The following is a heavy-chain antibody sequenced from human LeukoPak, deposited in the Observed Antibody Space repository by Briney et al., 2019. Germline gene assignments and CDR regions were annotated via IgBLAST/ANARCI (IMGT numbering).Heavy chain of an antibody. Sequence: GASVTVSCKASGYTFTSYGISWVRQPPGQGLEWMGWISAYNGNTNYAQKLQGRVTMTTDTSTSTAYMELRSLRSDDTAVYYCATSRSGWYYFDYWGQGTLVTVSS. CDR1: GYTFTSYG. J-gene: IGHJ4*02. CDR3: ATSRSGWYYFDY. D-gene: IGHD6-19*01. CDR2: ISAYNGNT. V-gene: IGHV1-18*04.